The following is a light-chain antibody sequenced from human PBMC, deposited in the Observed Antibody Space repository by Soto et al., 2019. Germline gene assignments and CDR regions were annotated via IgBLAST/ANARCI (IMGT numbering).Light chain of an antibody. CDR2: KAS. V-gene: IGKV1-5*03. CDR1: QSISSW. J-gene: IGKJ1*01. CDR3: QQYNSYWT. Sequence: DIQMTQSPSTLSASVGDRVTITCRASQSISSWLAWYQQKPGKAPKLLIYKASSLESGVPSRFSGSGSGTEFNFTISSLQPDDFATYYCQQYNSYWTFGKGTKVEIK.